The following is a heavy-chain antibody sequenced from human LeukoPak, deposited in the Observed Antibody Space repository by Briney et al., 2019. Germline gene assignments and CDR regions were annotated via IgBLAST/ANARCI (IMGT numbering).Heavy chain of an antibody. V-gene: IGHV4-31*03. CDR2: IYYSGST. CDR3: ATLSPLYYYDSSADDAFDI. CDR1: GGSISSGGYY. D-gene: IGHD3-22*01. J-gene: IGHJ3*02. Sequence: SETLSLTCTVSGGSISSGGYYWSWIRQHPGKGLEWIGYIYYSGSTYYNPSLKSRVTISVDTSKNQFSLKLSSVTAADTAVYYCATLSPLYYYDSSADDAFDIWGQGTMVTVSS.